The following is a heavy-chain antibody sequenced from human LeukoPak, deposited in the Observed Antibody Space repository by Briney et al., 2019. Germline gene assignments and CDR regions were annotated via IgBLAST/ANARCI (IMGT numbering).Heavy chain of an antibody. CDR1: GGSISSSSYY. Sequence: SETLSLTCTVSGGSISSSSYYWGWIRQPPGKGLEWIGSIYYSGSTYYNPSLKSRVTISVDTSKNQFSLKLSSVTAADTAVYYCASRETTWELDYWGQGTLVTVSS. CDR2: IYYSGST. D-gene: IGHD4-17*01. V-gene: IGHV4-39*01. J-gene: IGHJ4*02. CDR3: ASRETTWELDY.